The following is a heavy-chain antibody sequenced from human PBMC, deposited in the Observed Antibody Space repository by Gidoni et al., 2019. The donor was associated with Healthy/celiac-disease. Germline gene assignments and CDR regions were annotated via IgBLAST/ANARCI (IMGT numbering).Heavy chain of an antibody. D-gene: IGHD1-26*01. J-gene: IGHJ4*02. CDR2: ISGSGGST. Sequence: EVQLVESGGGLVQPGGALRLSCSASGFTFSSYAMSWVRQAPGKGLEWVSAISGSGGSTYYADSVKGRFTISRDNSKNTLYLQMNSLRAEDTAVYYCAKDEVGGGSYALDYWGQGTLVTVSS. CDR1: GFTFSSYA. V-gene: IGHV3-23*04. CDR3: AKDEVGGGSYALDY.